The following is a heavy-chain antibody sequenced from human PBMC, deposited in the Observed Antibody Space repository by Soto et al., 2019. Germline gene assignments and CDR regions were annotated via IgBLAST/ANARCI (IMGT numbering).Heavy chain of an antibody. V-gene: IGHV1-18*01. J-gene: IGHJ6*04. CDR3: AMVDVYVTPSPQDV. CDR1: GYSFTRYG. CDR2: INAYNGNT. Sequence: ASVKVSCKASGYSFTRYGIGWARQAPGQGLEWMGWINAYNGNTNYAQNLQGRLTLTTDTSTTTAYMELRSLRSNDTAIYYCAMVDVYVTPSPQDVGGKGTTVTVPS. D-gene: IGHD3-16*01.